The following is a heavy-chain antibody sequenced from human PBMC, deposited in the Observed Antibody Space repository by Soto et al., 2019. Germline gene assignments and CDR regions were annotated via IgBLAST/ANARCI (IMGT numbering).Heavy chain of an antibody. J-gene: IGHJ3*02. V-gene: IGHV3-23*01. CDR3: AKDSVDPNGIYDPFDI. D-gene: IGHD3-9*01. Sequence: PGGSLRLSCAASRFTFSDYAMSWVRQAPGKGLEWVSVIGGDGGSPYYADSVKGRFTVSRDNSKNTLYLQMDSLRAEDTAVYYCAKDSVDPNGIYDPFDIWGQGTMVTVSS. CDR1: RFTFSDYA. CDR2: IGGDGGSP.